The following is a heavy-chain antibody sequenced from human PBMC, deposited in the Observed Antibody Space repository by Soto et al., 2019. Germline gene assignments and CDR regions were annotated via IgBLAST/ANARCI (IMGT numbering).Heavy chain of an antibody. D-gene: IGHD2-8*02. CDR3: ASGLSGAKGDQ. CDR2: IYDSGNT. CDR1: GGSISDGAYY. J-gene: IGHJ4*02. Sequence: QVQLQESGPGLVKPSQTLSLTCTVSGGSISDGAYYWSWIRQHPGKGLEWIGQIYDSGNTYNNPSLKSPLTISVDTSKNHFSLNLNSVTAADTAVYYCASGLSGAKGDQWGQGTLVTVSS. V-gene: IGHV4-30-4*01.